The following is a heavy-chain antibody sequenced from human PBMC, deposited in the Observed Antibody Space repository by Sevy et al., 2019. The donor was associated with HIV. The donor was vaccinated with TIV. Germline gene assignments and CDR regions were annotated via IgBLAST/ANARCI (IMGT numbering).Heavy chain of an antibody. CDR2: ISSSGSTI. Sequence: GGSLRLSCAASGFTFSDYYMSWIRQAPGKGLEWVSYISSSGSTIYYADSVKGRFTISRDNAKNSLYLQMNSLRAEETAVYYCARVLGELQRYAFDIWGQGTMVTVSS. J-gene: IGHJ3*02. CDR1: GFTFSDYY. V-gene: IGHV3-11*01. CDR3: ARVLGELQRYAFDI. D-gene: IGHD1-26*01.